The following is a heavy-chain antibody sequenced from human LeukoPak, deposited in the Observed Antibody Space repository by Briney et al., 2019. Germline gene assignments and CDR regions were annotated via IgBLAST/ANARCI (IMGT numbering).Heavy chain of an antibody. D-gene: IGHD6-19*01. CDR2: INPNSGGT. Sequence: ASVKVSCKPSGYPFTNFYIHWVRQAPGQGLEWMGWINPNSGGTNYAQKFQGRVTMTRDASISTAYMELSRLRSDDTAVYYCARDLAVAGTSYFDYWGQGTLVTVSS. J-gene: IGHJ4*02. CDR3: ARDLAVAGTSYFDY. CDR1: GYPFTNFY. V-gene: IGHV1-2*02.